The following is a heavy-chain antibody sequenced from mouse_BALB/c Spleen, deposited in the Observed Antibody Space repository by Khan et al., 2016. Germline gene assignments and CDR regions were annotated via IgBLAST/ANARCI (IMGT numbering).Heavy chain of an antibody. CDR1: GYTFTSYW. V-gene: IGHV1-7*01. CDR3: ARKYGNYFDY. J-gene: IGHJ2*01. CDR2: INPSTGYT. Sequence: QVQLQQSGAELAKPGASVKMSCKASGYTFTSYWMHWVKQRPGQGLEWIGYINPSTGYTEYNQKFKDKATLTADKSSSTAYMQLSSLTSDDSAVYYCARKYGNYFDYWGQGTTLTVSS. D-gene: IGHD2-10*02.